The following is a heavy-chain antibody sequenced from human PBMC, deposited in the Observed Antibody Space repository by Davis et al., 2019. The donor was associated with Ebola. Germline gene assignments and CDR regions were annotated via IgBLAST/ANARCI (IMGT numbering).Heavy chain of an antibody. CDR2: IDPKTEVT. J-gene: IGHJ3*02. CDR3: TRDSRRNLHAFDI. Sequence: ASVKVSCKASGYTFTAYYIHWVRQAPGQGPEWVGWIDPKTEVTNYAHKFRGRVTMTRAQSISTAYMELSGLTSDDTAVFYCTRDSRRNLHAFDIWGQGTVVTVSS. V-gene: IGHV1-2*07. D-gene: IGHD1-14*01. CDR1: GYTFTAYY.